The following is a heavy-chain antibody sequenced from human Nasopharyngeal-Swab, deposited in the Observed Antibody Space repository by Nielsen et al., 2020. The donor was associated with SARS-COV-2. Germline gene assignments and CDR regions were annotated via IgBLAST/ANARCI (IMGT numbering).Heavy chain of an antibody. CDR2: INPNSGGT. V-gene: IGHV1-2*06. J-gene: IGHJ6*02. D-gene: IGHD3-9*01. CDR1: GYTFTGYY. Sequence: ASVKVSCKASGYTFTGYYMHLVRQAPGQGLEWMGRINPNSGGTNYAQKFQGRVTMTRDTSISTAYMELSRLRSDDTAVYYCARDRGYYDIFDGMDVWGQGTTVTVSS. CDR3: ARDRGYYDIFDGMDV.